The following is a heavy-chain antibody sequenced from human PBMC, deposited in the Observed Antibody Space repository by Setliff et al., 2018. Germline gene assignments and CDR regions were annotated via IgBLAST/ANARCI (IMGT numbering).Heavy chain of an antibody. D-gene: IGHD3-3*01. V-gene: IGHV3-64D*06. Sequence: PGGSLTLSCAASGLSFSTSAMHWVRQAPGKELEYVSAISSGGTTDYVDSLRGRCTIPRQNGKNTVYLQLNSLRPDDTAVYFCARARAVGGLIAGWDSWGQGTLVTVSS. CDR1: GLSFSTSA. CDR3: ARARAVGGLIAGWDS. J-gene: IGHJ4*02. CDR2: ISSGGTT.